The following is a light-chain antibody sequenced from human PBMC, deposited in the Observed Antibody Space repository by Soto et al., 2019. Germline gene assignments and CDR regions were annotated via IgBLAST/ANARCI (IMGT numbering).Light chain of an antibody. CDR3: CSYAGTYTFAV. Sequence: QSALTQPRSVSGSPGQSVTISCTGTSSDIGGYNYVSWYQQHPGKAPKLLIYDVTMRPSGVPDRFSASKSDNTASLTISGLQAEDEADYYCCSYAGTYTFAVFGGGTKVTVL. CDR1: SSDIGGYNY. J-gene: IGLJ2*01. V-gene: IGLV2-11*01. CDR2: DVT.